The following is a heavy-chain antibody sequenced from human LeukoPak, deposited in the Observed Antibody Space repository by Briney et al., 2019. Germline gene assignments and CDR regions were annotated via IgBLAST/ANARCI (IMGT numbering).Heavy chain of an antibody. V-gene: IGHV4-34*01. CDR1: GGPFSGYH. J-gene: IGHJ4*02. Sequence: PSETLSLTCAVYGGPFSGYHWSWIRQPPGKGLEWIGEINHSGSTNYNPSLKSRVTISVDTSKNQFSLKLSSVTAADTAVYYCARATMTSQYSSGRYDYWGQGTLVTVSS. CDR2: INHSGST. CDR3: ARATMTSQYSSGRYDY. D-gene: IGHD6-19*01.